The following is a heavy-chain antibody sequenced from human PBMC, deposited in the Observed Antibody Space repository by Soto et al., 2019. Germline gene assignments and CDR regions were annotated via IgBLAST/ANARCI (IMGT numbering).Heavy chain of an antibody. J-gene: IGHJ4*02. CDR1: GYTFTGYV. CDR2: INSGNGNT. D-gene: IGHD3-3*01. Sequence: VPLVQSGAEVKKPGASVKLSCKTSGYTFTGYVVDWLRQAPGQGLEWMGWINSGNGNTKYSEKFQGRVTITRDTSARTAYMELNSLTSEDTAVYYCARGPTIFGVVIGYWGQGTLVTVSS. CDR3: ARGPTIFGVVIGY. V-gene: IGHV1-3*01.